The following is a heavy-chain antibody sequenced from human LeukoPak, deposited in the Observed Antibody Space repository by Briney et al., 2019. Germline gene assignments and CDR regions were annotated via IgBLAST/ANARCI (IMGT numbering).Heavy chain of an antibody. CDR3: ARVGMVATAGYFDY. CDR2: ISAYNGNT. Sequence: ASVKVSCKASGYTFTSYGISWVRQAPGQGLEWIGWISAYNGNTNYAQKLQGRVTMTTDTSTSTAYMELRSLRSDDTAVYYCARVGMVATAGYFDYWGQGTLVTVSS. V-gene: IGHV1-18*01. D-gene: IGHD2-21*02. J-gene: IGHJ4*02. CDR1: GYTFTSYG.